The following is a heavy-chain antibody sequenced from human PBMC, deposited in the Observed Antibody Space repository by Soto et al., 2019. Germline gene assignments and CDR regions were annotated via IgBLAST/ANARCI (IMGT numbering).Heavy chain of an antibody. J-gene: IGHJ6*02. CDR2: ISGSGGST. D-gene: IGHD2-2*01. CDR3: ASRSGGLGYCSSTSCRYYYGMDV. V-gene: IGHV3-23*01. Sequence: EVQLLESGGGLVQPGGSLRLSCAASGFTFSSYAMSWVRQAPGKGLEWVSAISGSGGSTYYADSVKGRFTISRDNSKNTLYLQMNSLRAEDTAVYYCASRSGGLGYCSSTSCRYYYGMDVWGQGTTVTVSS. CDR1: GFTFSSYA.